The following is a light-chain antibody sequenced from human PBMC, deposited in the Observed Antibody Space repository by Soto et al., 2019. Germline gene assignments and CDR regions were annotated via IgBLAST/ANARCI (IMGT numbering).Light chain of an antibody. CDR1: QTINNL. J-gene: IGKJ4*01. CDR2: KAS. Sequence: DIQMTQSPSSLSTSVGDRVSITCRASQTINNLMAWYQQKPGQAPKLLIYKASNLETGVPSRFSGSGSGTEFTLTIRSLQPDDFATYYCQQYSSYPSLTFGGGTKGDIK. CDR3: QQYSSYPSLT. V-gene: IGKV1-5*03.